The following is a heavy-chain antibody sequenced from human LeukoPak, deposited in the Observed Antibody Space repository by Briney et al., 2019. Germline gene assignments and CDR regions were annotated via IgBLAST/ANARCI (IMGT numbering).Heavy chain of an antibody. CDR1: GFTFSDYW. V-gene: IGHV3-74*01. Sequence: GGSLRLSCAASGFTFSDYWIHWVRQAPGKGLVWVSRINTDGSITNYADSVKGRFSISRDNAKNTLYLQMNSLRAEDTALYYCAKDVTGYSSGWYGYYYYGMDVWGQGTTVTVSS. CDR2: INTDGSIT. J-gene: IGHJ6*02. D-gene: IGHD6-19*01. CDR3: AKDVTGYSSGWYGYYYYGMDV.